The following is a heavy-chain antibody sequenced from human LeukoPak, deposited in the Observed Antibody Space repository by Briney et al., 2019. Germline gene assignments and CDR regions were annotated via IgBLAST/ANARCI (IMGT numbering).Heavy chain of an antibody. D-gene: IGHD3-22*01. CDR3: AGETAGDYDSSGLEFDP. CDR1: GFTFSSYW. V-gene: IGHV3-74*01. CDR2: INSDGSST. Sequence: GGSLRLSCAASGFTFSSYWMHWVRQAPGKGLVWVSRINSDGSSTSYADSVKGRFTTSRDNAKNTLYLQMNSLRAEDTAVYYCAGETAGDYDSSGLEFDPWGQGTLVTVSS. J-gene: IGHJ5*02.